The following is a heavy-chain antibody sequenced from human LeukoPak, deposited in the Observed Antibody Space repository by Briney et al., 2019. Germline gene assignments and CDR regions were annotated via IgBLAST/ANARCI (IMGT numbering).Heavy chain of an antibody. Sequence: PGGSLRLSCAASGFTFSSYEMNWVRQAPGKGLEWVSYISSSGSTIYYADSVKGRFTISRDNAKNSLYLQMNSLRAKDTAVYYCARLSALLPKYCSSTSCYKYYHYGMDVWGQGTTVTVSS. D-gene: IGHD2-2*02. V-gene: IGHV3-48*03. CDR1: GFTFSSYE. CDR2: ISSSGSTI. CDR3: ARLSALLPKYCSSTSCYKYYHYGMDV. J-gene: IGHJ6*02.